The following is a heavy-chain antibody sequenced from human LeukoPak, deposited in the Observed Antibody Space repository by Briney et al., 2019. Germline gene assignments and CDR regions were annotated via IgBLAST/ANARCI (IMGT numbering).Heavy chain of an antibody. CDR2: IYYRGST. CDR3: ARATSPTQPPFDY. J-gene: IGHJ4*02. Sequence: SETLSLTCTVSGGSLSSSSYYWGWIRQPPGKGLEWIGSIYYRGSTYYNPSLKSRVTISVDTSKNQFSLKLSSVTAADTAVYYCARATSPTQPPFDYWGQGTLVTVSS. V-gene: IGHV4-39*01. CDR1: GGSLSSSSYY.